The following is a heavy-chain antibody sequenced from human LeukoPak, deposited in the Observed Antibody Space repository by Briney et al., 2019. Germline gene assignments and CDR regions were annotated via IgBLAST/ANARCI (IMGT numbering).Heavy chain of an antibody. CDR3: TSGGSPDDFDY. D-gene: IGHD2-15*01. V-gene: IGHV3-15*01. CDR1: GFTFSNAW. J-gene: IGHJ4*02. Sequence: GGSLRLSCAASGFTFSNAWMSWVRQAPGKGLEWVGRIKSKTDGGTTDYAAPVKGRFTISRDDSKNTLYLQMNSLITEDTAVYYCTSGGSPDDFDYWGQGTLVTVSS. CDR2: IKSKTDGGTT.